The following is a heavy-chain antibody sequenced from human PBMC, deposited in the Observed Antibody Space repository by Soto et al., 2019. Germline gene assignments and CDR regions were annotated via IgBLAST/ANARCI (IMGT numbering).Heavy chain of an antibody. J-gene: IGHJ6*03. CDR3: ARHIAARRGRYYYYYMDV. D-gene: IGHD6-6*01. CDR1: CGSISSYY. V-gene: IGHV4-59*08. Sequence: SETLSVTCTVSCGSISSYYWSWIRQPPGKGLEWIGYIYYSGSTNYNPPLKSRVTISVDTSKNQFSLKLSSVTAADTAVYYCARHIAARRGRYYYYYMDVWGKGTTVTVSS. CDR2: IYYSGST.